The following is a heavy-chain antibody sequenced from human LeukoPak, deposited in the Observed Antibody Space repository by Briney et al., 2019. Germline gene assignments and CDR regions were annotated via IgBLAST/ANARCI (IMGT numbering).Heavy chain of an antibody. CDR1: LYTFTSYD. CDR3: ATVDQFGTVTDY. D-gene: IGHD4-17*01. V-gene: IGHV1-8*01. J-gene: IGHJ4*02. Sequence: GASVNVSCKASLYTFTSYDIKWVRQATGEGLEWMGWMNPNSGNTGYAQKFQGRVTMTRNTSISTAYMELSSLRSEDTAVYYCATVDQFGTVTDYWGQGTLVTVSS. CDR2: MNPNSGNT.